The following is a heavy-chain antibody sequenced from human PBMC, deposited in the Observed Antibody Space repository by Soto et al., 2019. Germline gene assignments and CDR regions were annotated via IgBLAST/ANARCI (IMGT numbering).Heavy chain of an antibody. Sequence: SETLSVTCAVYGGSFSGYYWSWIRQPPGKGLERIGEINHSGSTNYNPYIKSRVTITVDTSKNQFSLNLSSVTAADTAVYYCARVGRLRFLEWFRPYYYYGMDVWGQGTTVTVSS. CDR1: GGSFSGYY. D-gene: IGHD3-3*01. J-gene: IGHJ6*02. CDR3: ARVGRLRFLEWFRPYYYYGMDV. V-gene: IGHV4-34*01. CDR2: INHSGST.